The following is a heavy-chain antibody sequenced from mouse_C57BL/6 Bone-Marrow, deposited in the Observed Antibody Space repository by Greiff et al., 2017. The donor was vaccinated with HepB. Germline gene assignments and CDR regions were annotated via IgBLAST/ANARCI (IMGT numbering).Heavy chain of an antibody. D-gene: IGHD2-12*01. CDR1: GYTFTSYW. J-gene: IGHJ1*03. CDR3: ARKGDDRYFDV. Sequence: VQLQQPGAELVKPGASVKLSCKASGYTFTSYWMQWVKQRPGQGLEWIGEIDPSDSYTNYNQKFKGKATLTVDTSSSTAYMQLSSLTSEDSAVYYCARKGDDRYFDVWGTGTTVTVSS. CDR2: IDPSDSYT. V-gene: IGHV1-50*01.